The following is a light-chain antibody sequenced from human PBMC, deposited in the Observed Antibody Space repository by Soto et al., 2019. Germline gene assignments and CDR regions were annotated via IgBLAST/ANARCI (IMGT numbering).Light chain of an antibody. V-gene: IGKV3-20*01. CDR3: QQFGASRT. CDR1: QSVHSNY. J-gene: IGKJ1*01. Sequence: EIVLTQSPGTLSLPPGERATLSCRASQSVHSNYLAWYQQKPGQAPRLLIYGASSRATGIPDRFSVSGSGTDFTLTISRLEPEDSAVYYCQQFGASRTFGQGTKVDIK. CDR2: GAS.